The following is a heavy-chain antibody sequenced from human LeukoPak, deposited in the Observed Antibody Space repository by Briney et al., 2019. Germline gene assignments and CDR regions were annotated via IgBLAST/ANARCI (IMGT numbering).Heavy chain of an antibody. CDR2: IYYSGST. CDR1: GGSISSGDYY. CDR3: ARDAWIQLEGLFAFDI. J-gene: IGHJ3*02. V-gene: IGHV4-30-4*08. D-gene: IGHD5-18*01. Sequence: PSETLSLTCTVSGGSISSGDYYWSWIRQPPGKGLEWIGYIYYSGSTYYNPSLKSRVTISVDTSKNQFSLKLSSVTAADTAVYYCARDAWIQLEGLFAFDIWGQGTMVTVSS.